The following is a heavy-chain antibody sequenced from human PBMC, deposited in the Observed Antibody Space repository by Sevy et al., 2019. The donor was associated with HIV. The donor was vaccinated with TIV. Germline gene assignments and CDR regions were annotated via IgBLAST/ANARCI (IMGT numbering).Heavy chain of an antibody. J-gene: IGHJ3*02. CDR2: ISGSGGST. V-gene: IGHV3-23*01. Sequence: GGSLRLSCAASGFTFSSYAMSWVRQAPGKGLEWVSAISGSGGSTYYADSVKGRFTISRDNSKNTLYLQMKSLRAEETAVYYCAKGSSGYLYAFDIWGQGTMVTVSS. CDR3: AKGSSGYLYAFDI. CDR1: GFTFSSYA. D-gene: IGHD3-22*01.